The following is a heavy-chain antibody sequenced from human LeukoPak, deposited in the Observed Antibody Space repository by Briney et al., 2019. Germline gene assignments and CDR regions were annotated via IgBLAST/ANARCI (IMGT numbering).Heavy chain of an antibody. V-gene: IGHV3-23*01. CDR2: ISGSGGST. CDR3: AKGYGDVLRYFDWLLPFDY. Sequence: GGSLRLSCAASGFTFSSYAMSWVRQAPGKGPEWVSAISGSGGSTYYADSVKGRFTISRDNSKNTLYLQMNSLRAEDTAVYYCAKGYGDVLRYFDWLLPFDYWGQGTLVTVSS. CDR1: GFTFSSYA. J-gene: IGHJ4*02. D-gene: IGHD3-9*01.